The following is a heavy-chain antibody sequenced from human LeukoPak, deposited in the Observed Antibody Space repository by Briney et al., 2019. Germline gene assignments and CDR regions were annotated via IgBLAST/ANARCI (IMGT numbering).Heavy chain of an antibody. CDR3: TRDLSVYD. Sequence: PGGSLRLSCTASGFTFGDYAMSWVRQAPGKGLEWVGFIRSKAYGGTTEYAASVKGRFTISRDDSKSIVYLQMNSLKTEDTAVYYCTRDLSVYDWGQGTLVTVSS. D-gene: IGHD3-3*01. CDR2: IRSKAYGGTT. J-gene: IGHJ4*02. V-gene: IGHV3-49*04. CDR1: GFTFGDYA.